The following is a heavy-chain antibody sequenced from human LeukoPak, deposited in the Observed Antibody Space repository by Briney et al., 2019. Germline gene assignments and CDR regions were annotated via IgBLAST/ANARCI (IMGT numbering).Heavy chain of an antibody. D-gene: IGHD3-22*01. CDR1: GYTFTSYG. J-gene: IGHJ4*02. CDR2: ISAYNGNT. CDR3: ARDGLEYYYDSSGYYFSDY. V-gene: IGHV1-18*01. Sequence: ASVKVSCKASGYTFTSYGISWVRRAPGQGLEWMGWISAYNGNTNYAQKLQGRVTMTTDTSTSTAYMELRSLRSDDTAVYYCARDGLEYYYDSSGYYFSDYWGQGTLVTVSS.